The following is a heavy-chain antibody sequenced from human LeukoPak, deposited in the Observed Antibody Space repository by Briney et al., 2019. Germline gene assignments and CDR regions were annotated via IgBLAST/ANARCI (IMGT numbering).Heavy chain of an antibody. CDR1: GFTFTNYA. V-gene: IGHV3-23*01. J-gene: IGHJ5*02. Sequence: GGSLRLSCATSGFTFTNYAMNWVRQAPGEGLEWVSAVTGPGDTTYYADSVKGRFFMSREDSKTTVYLQMNSLRAEDTAIYYCAKGAEIDLWGKGTLVTVSS. CDR3: AKGAEIDL. CDR2: VTGPGDTT. D-gene: IGHD3-16*01.